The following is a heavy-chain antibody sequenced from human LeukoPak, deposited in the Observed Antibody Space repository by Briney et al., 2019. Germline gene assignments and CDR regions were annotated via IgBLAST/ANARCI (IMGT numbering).Heavy chain of an antibody. Sequence: GGSLRLSCAASGFTFSSYAMSWVRQAPGKGLEWVSGISGSGGSTYYADSVKGRFTISRDNSKNTLYLQMNSLRAEDTAVYYCARAHRSGSYYQLDYWGQGTLVTVSS. CDR1: GFTFSSYA. D-gene: IGHD1-26*01. V-gene: IGHV3-23*01. CDR3: ARAHRSGSYYQLDY. J-gene: IGHJ4*02. CDR2: ISGSGGST.